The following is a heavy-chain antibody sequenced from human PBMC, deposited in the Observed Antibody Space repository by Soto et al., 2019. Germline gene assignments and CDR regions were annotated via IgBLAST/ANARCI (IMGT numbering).Heavy chain of an antibody. CDR1: GYKFTSYW. CDR2: IFPSDSDT. V-gene: IGHV5-51*01. CDR3: ARRDKSGYFNWFDP. Sequence: GESLKISCRTSGYKFTSYWIAWVRQMPGKGLEWMGIIFPSDSDTRCSPSFQGQVTISADRSTSTVFLQWASLKASDTAVYFCARRDKSGYFNWFDPWGQGTLVTVSS. D-gene: IGHD3-22*01. J-gene: IGHJ5*02.